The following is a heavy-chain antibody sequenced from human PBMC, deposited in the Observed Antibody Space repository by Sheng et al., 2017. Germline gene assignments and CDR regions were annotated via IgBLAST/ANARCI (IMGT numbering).Heavy chain of an antibody. V-gene: IGHV4-34*01. CDR3: ASTTSNWFDP. D-gene: IGHD1-26*01. J-gene: IGHJ5*02. CDR2: INHSGST. CDR1: GGSFSGYY. Sequence: QVQLQQWGAGLLKPSETLSLTCAVYGGSFSGYYWSWIRQPPGKGLEWIGEINHSGSTNYNPSLKSRVTISVDTSKNQFSLKLSSVTAADTAVYYCASTTSNWFDPWGQGTLVTVSS.